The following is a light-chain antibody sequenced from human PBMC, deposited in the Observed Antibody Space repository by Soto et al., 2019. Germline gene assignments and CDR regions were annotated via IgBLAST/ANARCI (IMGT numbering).Light chain of an antibody. J-gene: IGLJ2*01. CDR2: EVS. V-gene: IGLV2-14*01. CDR3: TSYTSSSTVV. CDR1: SSDVGGYKY. Sequence: QSALTQPASVSGSPGQSITISCTGTSSDVGGYKYVSWYQQHPGKAPKLMIYEVSNRPLGVSIRFSGSKSGNTASLIISGLQAEDEADYYCTSYTSSSTVVFGGGPKVTVL.